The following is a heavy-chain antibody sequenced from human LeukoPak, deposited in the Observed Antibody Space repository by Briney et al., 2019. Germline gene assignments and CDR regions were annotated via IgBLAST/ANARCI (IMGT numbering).Heavy chain of an antibody. CDR2: TYYRSKWYN. J-gene: IGHJ4*02. Sequence: QTLSLTCAISGDSVSSNSAAWNCIRQSPSRGLEWLGRTYYRSKWYNDYAVSVRGRITINPDTSKNQFSLLLNSVTPEDTAVYYCARYSGLGVPDYWGQGTLVTVSS. CDR1: GDSVSSNSAA. V-gene: IGHV6-1*01. CDR3: ARYSGLGVPDY. D-gene: IGHD2-21*01.